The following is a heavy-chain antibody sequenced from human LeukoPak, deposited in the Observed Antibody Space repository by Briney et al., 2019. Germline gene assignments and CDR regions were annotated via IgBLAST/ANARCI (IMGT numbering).Heavy chain of an antibody. CDR1: GYTFTSYG. J-gene: IGHJ4*02. CDR2: ISAYNGNT. V-gene: IGHV1-18*01. Sequence: GASVKVSCKASGYTFTSYGISWVRQAPGQGLEWMGWISAYNGNTNYAQKLQGRVTMTRDTSISTAYMELSRLRSDDTAVYYCARDHGMVRGVIRGYWGQGTLVTVSS. CDR3: ARDHGMVRGVIRGY. D-gene: IGHD3-10*01.